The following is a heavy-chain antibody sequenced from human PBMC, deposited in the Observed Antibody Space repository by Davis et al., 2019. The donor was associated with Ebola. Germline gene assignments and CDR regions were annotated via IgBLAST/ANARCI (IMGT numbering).Heavy chain of an antibody. CDR3: VRAVFHEVLDY. Sequence: PGGSLRLSCAASGFSFSSYAMHWVRQAPGKGLEWVAVVSHSERERFYADSVKGRFTISRDNSENTLYLQMSSLTVDDTAVYYCVRAVFHEVLDYWGQGTPVTVSS. V-gene: IGHV3-30*04. CDR2: VSHSERER. D-gene: IGHD3-3*01. CDR1: GFSFSSYA. J-gene: IGHJ4*02.